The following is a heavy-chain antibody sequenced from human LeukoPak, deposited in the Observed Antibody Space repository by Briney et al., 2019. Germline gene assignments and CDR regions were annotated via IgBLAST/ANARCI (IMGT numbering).Heavy chain of an antibody. CDR2: IYTSGST. CDR1: GGSISSYY. D-gene: IGHD6-13*01. CDR3: ARDDLDSSSALSMDV. V-gene: IGHV4-4*07. J-gene: IGHJ6*03. Sequence: PSETLSLTCTVSGGSISSYYWSWIRQPAGKGLEWIGRIYTSGSTNYNPSLKSRVTMSVDTSKNQFSLKLSSVTAADTAVYYCARDDLDSSSALSMDVWGKGTTVTVSS.